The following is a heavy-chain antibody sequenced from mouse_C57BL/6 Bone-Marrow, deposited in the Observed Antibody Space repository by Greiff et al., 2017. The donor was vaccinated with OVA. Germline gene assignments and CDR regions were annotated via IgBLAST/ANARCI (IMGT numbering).Heavy chain of an antibody. V-gene: IGHV1-50*01. Sequence: VQLQQSGAELVKPGASVKLSCKASGYTFTSYWMQRVKQRPGQGLEWIGEIDPSDSYTNYNQKFKGKATLTVDTSSSTAYMQLSSLTSEDSAVYYCARWGYYSNYLYYFDYWGQGTTLTVSS. CDR3: ARWGYYSNYLYYFDY. D-gene: IGHD2-5*01. CDR1: GYTFTSYW. CDR2: IDPSDSYT. J-gene: IGHJ2*01.